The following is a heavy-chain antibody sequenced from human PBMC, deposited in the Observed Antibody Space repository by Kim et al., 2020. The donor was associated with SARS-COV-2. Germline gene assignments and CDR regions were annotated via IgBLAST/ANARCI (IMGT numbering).Heavy chain of an antibody. CDR2: INPSGGST. CDR1: GYTFTSYY. D-gene: IGHD3-9*01. J-gene: IGHJ6*02. Sequence: ASVKVSCKASGYTFTSYYMHWVRQAPGQGLEWMGIINPSGGSTSYAQKFQGRVTMTRDTSTSTVYMELSSLRSEDTAVYYCARGTPTYYDILTPLVDYYYYGMDVWGQGTTVTVSS. V-gene: IGHV1-46*01. CDR3: ARGTPTYYDILTPLVDYYYYGMDV.